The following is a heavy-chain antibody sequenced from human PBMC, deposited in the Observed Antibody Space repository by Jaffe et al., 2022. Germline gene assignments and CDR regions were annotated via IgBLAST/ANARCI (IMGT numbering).Heavy chain of an antibody. CDR3: VREQKNSSSWEFDH. CDR1: GDSISNYY. D-gene: IGHD3-22*01. CDR2: MYDSGRT. Sequence: QVHLEQSGPGLVKPSETLSLTCSVSGDSISNYYWNWIRQTPGRGLEWIGYMYDSGRTNYNPSLKSRVTISADMSKNQLSLEMNSVTAADTATYYCVREQKNSSSWEFDHWGHGTLVTVSS. J-gene: IGHJ4*01. V-gene: IGHV4-59*01.